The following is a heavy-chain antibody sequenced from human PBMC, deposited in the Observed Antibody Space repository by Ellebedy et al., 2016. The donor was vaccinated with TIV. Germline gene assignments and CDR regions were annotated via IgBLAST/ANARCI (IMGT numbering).Heavy chain of an antibody. Sequence: GGSLRLXXVGSGFTFSGYAMRWVRQAPGKGLEWVANIKPDGSEKNYVDSVKGRFTISRDNAKSSLYLQMNSLRAEDTAMYYCVGAISWGQGTLVTVSS. J-gene: IGHJ5*02. CDR3: VGAIS. D-gene: IGHD3-16*01. CDR2: IKPDGSEK. V-gene: IGHV3-7*02. CDR1: GFTFSGYA.